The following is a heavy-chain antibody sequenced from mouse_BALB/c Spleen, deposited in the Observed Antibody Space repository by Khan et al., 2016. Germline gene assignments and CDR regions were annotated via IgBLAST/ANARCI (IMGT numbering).Heavy chain of an antibody. J-gene: IGHJ2*01. CDR1: GFSLSRYS. CDR2: IWGGGST. V-gene: IGHV2-6-4*01. CDR3: ARNYYGRDGFDY. D-gene: IGHD1-1*01. Sequence: QVQLKQSGPGLVAPSQSLSITCTVSGFSLSRYSVHWVRQPPGKGLEWLGMIWGGGSTDYNSALKYRLSISKDHSKSQVFLKMNSLQTDDTDMYYCARNYYGRDGFDYWGQGTTLTVSS.